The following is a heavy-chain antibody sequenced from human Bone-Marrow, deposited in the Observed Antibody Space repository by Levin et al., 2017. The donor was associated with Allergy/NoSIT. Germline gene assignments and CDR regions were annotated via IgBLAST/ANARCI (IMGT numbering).Heavy chain of an antibody. Sequence: GGSLRLSCAASGFTFSDHYMDWVRQAPGKGLEWVGRSRNKTKSYTTEYAASVKGRFTISRDDSTNSLYLQMNSLKTEDTAIYYCARVFGERVGAPAHYGMDVWGQGTTVTVSS. CDR3: ARVFGERVGAPAHYGMDV. J-gene: IGHJ6*02. V-gene: IGHV3-72*01. CDR1: GFTFSDHY. D-gene: IGHD1-26*01. CDR2: SRNKTKSYTT.